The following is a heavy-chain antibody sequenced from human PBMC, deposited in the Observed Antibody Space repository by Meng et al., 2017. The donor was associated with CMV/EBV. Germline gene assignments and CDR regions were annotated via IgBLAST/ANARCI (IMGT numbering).Heavy chain of an antibody. Sequence: GGSLRLSCAVSGFALTTYAMYWVRQAPGKGLERVAIISYDGSIKYYADSVKGRFTISRDNSKNTLYLQMNSLRAEDTAMYYCARELGRRALDYWGQGTLVTVSS. CDR2: ISYDGSIK. J-gene: IGHJ4*02. CDR3: ARELGRRALDY. V-gene: IGHV3-30-3*01. CDR1: GFALTTYA. D-gene: IGHD2-15*01.